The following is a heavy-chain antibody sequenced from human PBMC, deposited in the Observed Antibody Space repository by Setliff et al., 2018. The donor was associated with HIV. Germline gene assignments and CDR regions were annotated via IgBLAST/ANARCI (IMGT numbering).Heavy chain of an antibody. J-gene: IGHJ4*02. CDR3: AKSPGFSGYGGSG. D-gene: IGHD5-12*01. Sequence: PSETLSLTCTVSGGSISSSSDYWGWIRQPPGKGLEWIGEISYSGSTNYNPSLKSRVTISIDTSKNQFSLRLTSVTAADTAVYYCAKSPGFSGYGGSGWGQGTLVTVSS. CDR2: ISYSGST. V-gene: IGHV4-39*07. CDR1: GGSISSSSDY.